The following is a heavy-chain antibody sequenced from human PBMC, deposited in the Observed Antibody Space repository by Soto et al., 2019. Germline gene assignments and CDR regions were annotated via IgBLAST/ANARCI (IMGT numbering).Heavy chain of an antibody. CDR3: ARARERDQQLGIPFDY. J-gene: IGHJ4*02. Sequence: GGSLRLSCVASGFTFSSYSMNWVRQAPGKGLEWVSSISSSSSYIYYADSVKGRFTISRDNAKNSLYLQMNSLRAEDTAVYYCARARERDQQLGIPFDYWGQGTLVTVSS. V-gene: IGHV3-21*01. CDR1: GFTFSSYS. D-gene: IGHD6-13*01. CDR2: ISSSSSYI.